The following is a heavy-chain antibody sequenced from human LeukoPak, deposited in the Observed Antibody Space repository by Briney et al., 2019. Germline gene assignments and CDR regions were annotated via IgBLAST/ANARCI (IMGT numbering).Heavy chain of an antibody. D-gene: IGHD3-10*01. V-gene: IGHV3-23*01. CDR1: GFTFSSYA. J-gene: IGHJ4*02. CDR3: AKGPYGSGSYYKDY. Sequence: GGSLRLSCAASGFTFSSYAMSWVRQAPGKGLEWVSAISGSGGSTYYADSVKGRFTISRDNSKNTLYLQMNSLRAEDTAVYYCAKGPYGSGSYYKDYWGQGTLVTASS. CDR2: ISGSGGST.